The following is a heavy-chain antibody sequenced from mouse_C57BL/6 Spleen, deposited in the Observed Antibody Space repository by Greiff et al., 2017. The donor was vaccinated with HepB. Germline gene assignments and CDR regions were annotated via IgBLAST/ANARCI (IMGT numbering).Heavy chain of an antibody. CDR1: GFTFSSYA. Sequence: EVKLVESGGGLVKPGGSLKLSCAASGFTFSSYAMSWVRQTPEKRLEWVATISDGGSYTYYPDNVKGRFTISRDNAKNNLYLQMSHLKSEDTAMYYCASFKVDYWGQGTSVTVSS. V-gene: IGHV5-4*03. J-gene: IGHJ4*01. CDR2: ISDGGSYT. CDR3: ASFKVDY.